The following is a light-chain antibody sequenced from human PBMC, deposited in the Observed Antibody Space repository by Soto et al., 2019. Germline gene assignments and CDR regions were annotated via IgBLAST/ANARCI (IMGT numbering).Light chain of an antibody. J-gene: IGKJ2*01. CDR3: QQLTNFRFT. Sequence: IQLTQSPSSLSASVGDRVTITCRASQGINKFLAWYQQRPGKAPQLLVYGASTLQSVVPSRFSGSGSGTDFNLSISSLQPEDFATYYCQQLTNFRFTFGQGTNLDI. V-gene: IGKV1-9*01. CDR2: GAS. CDR1: QGINKF.